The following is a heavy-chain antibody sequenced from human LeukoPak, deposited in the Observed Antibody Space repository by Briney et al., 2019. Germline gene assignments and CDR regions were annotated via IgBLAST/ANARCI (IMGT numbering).Heavy chain of an antibody. CDR1: GGSISSGSYY. J-gene: IGHJ4*02. Sequence: SETLSLTXTVSGGSISSGSYYWSWIRQPAGKGLEWIGRIYTSGSTNYNPSLKSRVTISVDTSKNQFSLKLSSVTAADTAVYYCARSPKQDTHYDLWSGYSYYFDYWGQGTLVTVSS. D-gene: IGHD3-3*01. V-gene: IGHV4-61*02. CDR3: ARSPKQDTHYDLWSGYSYYFDY. CDR2: IYTSGST.